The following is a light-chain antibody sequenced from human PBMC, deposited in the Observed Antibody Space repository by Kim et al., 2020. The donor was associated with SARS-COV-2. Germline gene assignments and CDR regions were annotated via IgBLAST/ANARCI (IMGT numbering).Light chain of an antibody. V-gene: IGLV3-19*01. Sequence: VALGQTVRITCQGDSLRSYYASWYQQKPGQAPVLVIYGKNNRPSGIPDRFSGSSSGNTASLTITGAQAEDEADYYCNSRDSSGNHVFGTGTKVTVL. J-gene: IGLJ1*01. CDR3: NSRDSSGNHV. CDR1: SLRSYY. CDR2: GKN.